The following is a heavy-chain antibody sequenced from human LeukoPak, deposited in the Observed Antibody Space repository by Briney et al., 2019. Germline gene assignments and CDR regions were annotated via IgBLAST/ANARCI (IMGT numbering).Heavy chain of an antibody. V-gene: IGHV1-8*01. CDR2: MNPNSGNT. Sequence: ASVKVSCKASGYTFTSYDINWVRQATGQGLEWMGWMNPNSGNTGYSQKFQGRVTMTRNTSISTAYMELSSLRSEDTAVYNCARGLRYCSSTSCYPHWGQGTLVTVSS. D-gene: IGHD2-2*01. CDR3: ARGLRYCSSTSCYPH. CDR1: GYTFTSYD. J-gene: IGHJ4*02.